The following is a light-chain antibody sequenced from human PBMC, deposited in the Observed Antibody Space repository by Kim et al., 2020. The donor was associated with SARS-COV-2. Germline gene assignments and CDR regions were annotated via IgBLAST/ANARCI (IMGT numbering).Light chain of an antibody. J-gene: IGLJ1*01. V-gene: IGLV1-44*01. CDR2: TTN. CDR3: AAWDDSLNTYV. Sequence: GQRVTISCSGSRSNIGSNTVNWYQQLPGTAPKLLIHTTNDRPSGVPDRFSGSKSGTSASLAISGLQSEDEADYSCAAWDDSLNTYVFGTGTKVTVL. CDR1: RSNIGSNT.